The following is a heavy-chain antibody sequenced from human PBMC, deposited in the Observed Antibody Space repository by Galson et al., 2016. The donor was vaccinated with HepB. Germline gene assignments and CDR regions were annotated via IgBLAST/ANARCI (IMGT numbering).Heavy chain of an antibody. CDR3: ARDRLGPSGWSSYYHYGMDV. CDR1: AFTFSSYG. CDR2: IRFDGSNR. J-gene: IGHJ6*02. Sequence: SLRLSCAASAFTFSSYGMHWVRQAPGKGLEWVAVIRFDGSNRFYADSVKGRFTISRDNSRNTVYLQMNNLRGEDTAVYYCARDRLGPSGWSSYYHYGMDVWGQGTTVTVSS. V-gene: IGHV3-33*01. D-gene: IGHD6-13*01.